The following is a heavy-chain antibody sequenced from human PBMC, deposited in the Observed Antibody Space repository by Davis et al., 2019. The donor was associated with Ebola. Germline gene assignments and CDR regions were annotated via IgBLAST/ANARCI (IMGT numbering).Heavy chain of an antibody. J-gene: IGHJ4*02. CDR1: GGSISSYY. D-gene: IGHD4-17*01. CDR3: ASGYDYGDPAPFDY. V-gene: IGHV4-59*08. CDR2: IYYSGST. Sequence: PSETLSLTCTVSGGSISSYYWSWIRQPPGKGLEWIGYIYYSGSTNYNPSLKSRVTISVDTSKNQFSLKLSSVTAADTAVYYCASGYDYGDPAPFDYWGQGTLVTVSS.